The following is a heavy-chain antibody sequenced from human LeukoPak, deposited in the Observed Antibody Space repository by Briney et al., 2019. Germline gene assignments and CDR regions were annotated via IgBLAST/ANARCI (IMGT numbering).Heavy chain of an antibody. J-gene: IGHJ6*02. V-gene: IGHV3-66*01. CDR2: IYTGGST. CDR3: SRDPAMTSGYGMDV. CDR1: GFTVSSSF. D-gene: IGHD4-11*01. Sequence: GGSLRLSCAASGFTVSSSFMSWVRQAPGKGLEWVSVIYTGGSTYYADSVKGRFTISRDDFKNMVYLQMNSLRAEDTAVYFCSRDPAMTSGYGMDVWGQGTTVTVSS.